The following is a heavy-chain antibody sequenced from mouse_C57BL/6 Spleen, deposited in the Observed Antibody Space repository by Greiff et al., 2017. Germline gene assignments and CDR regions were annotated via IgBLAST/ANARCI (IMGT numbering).Heavy chain of an antibody. V-gene: IGHV1-26*01. CDR2: INPNNGGT. CDR1: GYTFTDYY. CDR3: ARKISGFAY. Sequence: VQLQQSGPELVKPGASVKISCTASGYTFTDYYMNWVKQSHGKSLEWIGVINPNNGGTSYNQKFKGKATLTVDKSSNTAYMELSSLTSEDSAVXCGARKISGFAYWGQGTLVTVSA. J-gene: IGHJ3*01.